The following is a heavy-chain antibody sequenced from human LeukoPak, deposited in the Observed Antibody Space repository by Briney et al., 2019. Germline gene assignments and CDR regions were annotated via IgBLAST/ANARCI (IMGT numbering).Heavy chain of an antibody. CDR3: ARGDWFDP. Sequence: SETLSLTCTVSGGSISDYYWSWIRQPAGKGLGWIGRIYTSGSTNYNPSLKSRVTMSVDTSKNQFSLKLNSVTAADTAVYYCARGDWFDPWGQGTLVAVSS. V-gene: IGHV4-4*07. J-gene: IGHJ5*02. CDR1: GGSISDYY. CDR2: IYTSGST.